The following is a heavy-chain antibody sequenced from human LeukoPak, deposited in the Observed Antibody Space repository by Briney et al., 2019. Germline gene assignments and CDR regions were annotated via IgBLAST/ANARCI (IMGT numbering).Heavy chain of an antibody. CDR2: IWYDGSNK. V-gene: IGHV3-33*01. Sequence: GGSLRLSCAASGFTFSSYGMHWVRQAPGKGLEWVAVIWYDGSNKYYADSVKGRFTISRDNSKNTLYLQMNSLRAEDTAVYYCVREDWNDSYFDYWGQGTLVTVSS. CDR3: VREDWNDSYFDY. D-gene: IGHD1-1*01. CDR1: GFTFSSYG. J-gene: IGHJ4*02.